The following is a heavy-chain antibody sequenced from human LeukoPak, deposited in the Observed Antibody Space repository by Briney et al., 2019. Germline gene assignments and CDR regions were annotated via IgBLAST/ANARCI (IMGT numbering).Heavy chain of an antibody. D-gene: IGHD2-2*02. Sequence: SETLSLTCTVSGGSIRSNSYYWGWIRQPPGKGLEWIGSIYYSGSTYYNPSLKSRVTISVDTSKNQFSLKLSSVTAADTAVYYSARGYCSSTSCYNSWDYYYYMDVWGKGTTVTISS. CDR2: IYYSGST. CDR1: GGSIRSNSYY. J-gene: IGHJ6*03. V-gene: IGHV4-39*07. CDR3: ARGYCSSTSCYNSWDYYYYMDV.